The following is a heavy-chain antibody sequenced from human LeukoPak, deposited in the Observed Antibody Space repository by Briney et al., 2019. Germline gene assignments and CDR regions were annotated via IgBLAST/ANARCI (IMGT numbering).Heavy chain of an antibody. Sequence: GGSLRLSCAASGFIFSSYEMSWVRQAPGKGLEWVSYISSSGRTMYYADSVKGRFTVSRDNAKNSLYLQMNSLRAEDTAVYYCARDGSRGNLVTAPDYWGQGTLVTVSS. D-gene: IGHD2-21*02. CDR2: ISSSGRTM. J-gene: IGHJ4*02. V-gene: IGHV3-48*03. CDR1: GFIFSSYE. CDR3: ARDGSRGNLVTAPDY.